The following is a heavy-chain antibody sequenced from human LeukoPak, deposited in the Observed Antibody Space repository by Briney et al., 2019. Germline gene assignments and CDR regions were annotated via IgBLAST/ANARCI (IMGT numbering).Heavy chain of an antibody. CDR2: VSYSGNT. D-gene: IGHD1-14*01. CDR3: AEGYNPYYFDY. Sequence: PSETLSLTCSVSRGSISDYYWSWIRQPPGKGLEWIGYVSYSGNTNYNPSLKSRVTISVDTSKNQFSLKLSSVTAADTAVYYCAEGYNPYYFDYWVRGTLVTVSS. J-gene: IGHJ4*02. CDR1: RGSISDYY. V-gene: IGHV4-59*01.